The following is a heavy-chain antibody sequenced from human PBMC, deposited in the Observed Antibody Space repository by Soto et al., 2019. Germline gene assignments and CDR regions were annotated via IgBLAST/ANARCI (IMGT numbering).Heavy chain of an antibody. CDR3: ARLTPGTYYDFWSGYYYYGMDV. Sequence: PSETLSLTCAVYGGSFSGYYWSWIRQPPGKGLEWIGEINHSGSTNYNPSLKSRVTISVDTSKNQFSLKLSSVTAADTAVCYCARLTPGTYYDFWSGYYYYGMDVWGQGTTVTVSS. CDR2: INHSGST. D-gene: IGHD3-3*01. J-gene: IGHJ6*02. V-gene: IGHV4-34*01. CDR1: GGSFSGYY.